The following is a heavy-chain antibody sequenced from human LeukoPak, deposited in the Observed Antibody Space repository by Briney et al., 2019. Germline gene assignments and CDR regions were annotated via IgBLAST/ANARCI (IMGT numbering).Heavy chain of an antibody. J-gene: IGHJ4*02. CDR2: ISYDGSNK. Sequence: PGGSLRLSCAASGFTFSNYGMHWVRQAPGKGLEWLAVISYDGSNKYYADSVKGRFTISRDNSKNTLYLQMNSLRAEDTAVYYCAKAITMVRGVIIGADYWGQGTLVTVSS. CDR3: AKAITMVRGVIIGADY. V-gene: IGHV3-30*18. D-gene: IGHD3-10*01. CDR1: GFTFSNYG.